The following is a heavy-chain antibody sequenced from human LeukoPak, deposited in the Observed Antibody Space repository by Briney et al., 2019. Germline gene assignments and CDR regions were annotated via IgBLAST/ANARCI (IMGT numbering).Heavy chain of an antibody. CDR1: GYTFTGYY. CDR3: ARTKERSGWYINFDY. V-gene: IGHV1-2*06. CDR2: INPNSGGT. Sequence: ASVKVSCKASGYTFTGYYMHWVRQAPGQGLEWMGRINPNSGGTNYAQKFQGRVTMTRDTSISTAYMELSRLRSDDTAVYYCARTKERSGWYINFDYWGQGTLVTVSS. D-gene: IGHD6-19*01. J-gene: IGHJ4*02.